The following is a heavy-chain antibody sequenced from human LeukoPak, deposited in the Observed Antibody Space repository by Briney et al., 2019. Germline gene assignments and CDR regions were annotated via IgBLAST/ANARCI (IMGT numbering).Heavy chain of an antibody. D-gene: IGHD6-13*01. V-gene: IGHV3-23*01. Sequence: GGSLRLSCAASGFTFSGHYMDWVRQAPGKGLEWVSAISGSGGSTYYADSVKGRFTISRDNSKNTLYLQMNSLRAEDTAVYYCARGYSSSWYWFDPWGQGTLVTVSS. CDR2: ISGSGGST. CDR1: GFTFSGHY. CDR3: ARGYSSSWYWFDP. J-gene: IGHJ5*02.